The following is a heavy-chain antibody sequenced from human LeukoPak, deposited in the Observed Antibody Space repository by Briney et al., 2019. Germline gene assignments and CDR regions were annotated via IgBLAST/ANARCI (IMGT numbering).Heavy chain of an antibody. V-gene: IGHV4-34*01. D-gene: IGHD6-13*01. CDR1: GGSISSYY. J-gene: IGHJ4*02. Sequence: NSSEALSLTCTVSGGSISSYYWSWIRQPPGKGLEWIGEINHSGSTNYNPSLKSRVTISVDTSKNQFSLKLSSVTAADTAVYYCARGRIAAAGSNFDYWGQGTLVTVSS. CDR2: INHSGST. CDR3: ARGRIAAAGSNFDY.